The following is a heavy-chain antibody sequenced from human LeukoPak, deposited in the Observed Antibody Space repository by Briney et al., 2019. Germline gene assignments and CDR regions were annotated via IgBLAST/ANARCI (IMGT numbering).Heavy chain of an antibody. CDR3: AKDSSIGSSGYYYVAY. CDR2: ISGGGGST. V-gene: IGHV3-23*01. CDR1: GFTFTSYA. Sequence: GGSLRLSCAASGFTFTSYAMRGVRQAPGKGLEWVSTISGGGGSTYYADFVKGRFTISRDNSKNMLYLQMSGLRAEDTAVYYCAKDSSIGSSGYYYVAYWGQGTLVTVSS. D-gene: IGHD3-22*01. J-gene: IGHJ4*02.